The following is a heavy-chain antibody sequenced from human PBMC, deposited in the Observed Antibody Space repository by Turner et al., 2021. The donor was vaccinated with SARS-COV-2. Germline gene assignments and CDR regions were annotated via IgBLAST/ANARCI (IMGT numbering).Heavy chain of an antibody. Sequence: QVQLVQSGAEVKKPGASVKVSCKAPGYPFTNYDINWVRQATGQGLEWMGWMNPNSGNTGYAKKFPGRVTMTSDTSISTAYMELSSVVSEDTAVYYCARLHGHCTSTSCYWDYYFGMDVWGQGTTVTVSS. V-gene: IGHV1-8*01. D-gene: IGHD2-2*01. CDR3: ARLHGHCTSTSCYWDYYFGMDV. J-gene: IGHJ6*02. CDR1: GYPFTNYD. CDR2: MNPNSGNT.